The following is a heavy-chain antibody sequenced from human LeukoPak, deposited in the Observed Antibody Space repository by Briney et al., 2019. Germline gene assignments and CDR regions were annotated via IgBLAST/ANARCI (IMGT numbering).Heavy chain of an antibody. J-gene: IGHJ4*02. CDR1: GFTFSSYS. D-gene: IGHD4-17*01. CDR3: ARAGGSTVSHSDY. V-gene: IGHV3-21*01. Sequence: GGSLRLSCAASGFTFSSYSMNWIRQAPGKGLEWVSSISSSTSYIYYADSVKGRFTISKDNAKNSLYLQTNSLRAEDTAVYYCARAGGSTVSHSDYWGQGTLVTVSS. CDR2: ISSSTSYI.